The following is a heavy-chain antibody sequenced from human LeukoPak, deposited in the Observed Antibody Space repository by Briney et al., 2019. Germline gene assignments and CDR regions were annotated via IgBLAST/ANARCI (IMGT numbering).Heavy chain of an antibody. V-gene: IGHV3-7*01. J-gene: IGHJ5*02. D-gene: IGHD2-15*01. CDR2: IKQDGSEK. Sequence: GGSLRLSCAASGFTFSSYWMSWVRQAPGKGLEWVANIKQDGSEKYYVDSVKGQFTISRDNAKNSLYLQMNSLRAEDTAVYYCARDGGRYCSGGSCYSPWFDPWGQGTLVTVSS. CDR1: GFTFSSYW. CDR3: ARDGGRYCSGGSCYSPWFDP.